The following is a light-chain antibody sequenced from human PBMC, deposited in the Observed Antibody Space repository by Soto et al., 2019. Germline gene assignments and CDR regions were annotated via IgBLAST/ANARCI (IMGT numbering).Light chain of an antibody. CDR2: KAS. V-gene: IGKV1-5*03. Sequence: DIQMTQSPSTLSASVGDRVTITCRASQTISSWLAWYQQKPGKAPKLLIYKASTLKSGVPSRFSGSGSGTDFTLTISSLQSEDFAVYYCQQYNVWPTFGQGTKVDIK. CDR1: QTISSW. J-gene: IGKJ1*01. CDR3: QQYNVWPT.